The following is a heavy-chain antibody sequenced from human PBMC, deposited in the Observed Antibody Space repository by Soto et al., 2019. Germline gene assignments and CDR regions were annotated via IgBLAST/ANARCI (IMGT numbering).Heavy chain of an antibody. D-gene: IGHD6-6*01. V-gene: IGHV1-3*01. CDR2: INAGNGNT. CDR3: ACGLIAARRGHYYYGMDV. J-gene: IGHJ6*02. Sequence: ASVKVSCKASGYTFTSYAMHWVRQAPGQRLEWMGWINAGNGNTKYSQKFQGRVTITRDTSASTDYMELSSLRSTDTAVYYCACGLIAARRGHYYYGMDVWGQGTTVTVSS. CDR1: GYTFTSYA.